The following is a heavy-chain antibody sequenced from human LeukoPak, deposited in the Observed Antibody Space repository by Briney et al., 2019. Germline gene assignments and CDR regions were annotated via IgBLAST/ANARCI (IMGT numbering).Heavy chain of an antibody. CDR3: AKDMSFDGDYGMDV. Sequence: PGRSLRLSCAASGFTFDDYAMHWVRQGPGKGLEWVLGISWNGGGIGYVDSVKGRFTISRDNAKNSLYLQMNSLRAEDTAVYYCAKDMSFDGDYGMDVWGQGTTVTVSS. CDR1: GFTFDDYA. CDR2: ISWNGGGI. V-gene: IGHV3-9*01. D-gene: IGHD3/OR15-3a*01. J-gene: IGHJ6*02.